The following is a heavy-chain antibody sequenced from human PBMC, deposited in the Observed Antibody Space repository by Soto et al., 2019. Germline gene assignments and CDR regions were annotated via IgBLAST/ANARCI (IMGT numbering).Heavy chain of an antibody. CDR2: ISYDGNNK. J-gene: IGHJ6*02. CDR3: ARDLWGYCGVDCYPLDV. CDR1: GFTYSTYT. V-gene: IGHV3-30-3*01. Sequence: GGSLRLSCAASGFTYSTYTMHWVRQAPGKGLEWVAVISYDGNNKFHADSVKGRFTISRDSTKQTLYLQMNSLRPDDTAMYYCARDLWGYCGVDCYPLDVWGQGTTVTVSS. D-gene: IGHD2-21*02.